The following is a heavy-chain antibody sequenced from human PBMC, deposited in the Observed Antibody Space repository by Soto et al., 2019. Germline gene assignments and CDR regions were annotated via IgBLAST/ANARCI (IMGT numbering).Heavy chain of an antibody. D-gene: IGHD6-13*01. J-gene: IGHJ4*02. V-gene: IGHV4-30-4*01. CDR2: IYYSGST. CDR3: ARDGSGSSSWYVRY. Sequence: QVQLQESGPGLVKPSQTLSLTCTVSGGSISSGDYYWSWIRQPPGKGLEWIGYIYYSGSTYYNPSLRSRVTISGDTSKNQLSLKLSSVTAADTAVYYCARDGSGSSSWYVRYWGQGTLVTVSS. CDR1: GGSISSGDYY.